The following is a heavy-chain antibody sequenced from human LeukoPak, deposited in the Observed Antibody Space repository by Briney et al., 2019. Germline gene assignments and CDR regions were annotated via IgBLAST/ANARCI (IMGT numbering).Heavy chain of an antibody. J-gene: IGHJ4*02. CDR3: ARVLGGSGPRFLDY. D-gene: IGHD6-19*01. CDR2: INPNSGGT. CDR1: GHTFTGYY. Sequence: WASVKVSCKASGHTFTGYYMHWVRQAPGQGLEWMGWINPNSGGTNYAQKFQGRVTMTRDTSISTAYMELSRLRSDDTAVYYCARVLGGSGPRFLDYWGQGTLVTVSS. V-gene: IGHV1-2*02.